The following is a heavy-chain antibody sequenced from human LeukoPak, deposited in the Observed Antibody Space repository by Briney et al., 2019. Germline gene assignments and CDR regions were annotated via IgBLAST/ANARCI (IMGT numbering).Heavy chain of an antibody. J-gene: IGHJ3*02. Sequence: PGGSLRLSCAASGFHFSVYYMSCTRHAPGKGLEWVSYISSSGSTIYYAGSVKGRFTISRENAKNSLYLQMNSLRAEDTAVYYCARDWPYGVAFDIWGQGTMVTVSS. CDR1: GFHFSVYY. V-gene: IGHV3-11*01. D-gene: IGHD4-17*01. CDR3: ARDWPYGVAFDI. CDR2: ISSSGSTI.